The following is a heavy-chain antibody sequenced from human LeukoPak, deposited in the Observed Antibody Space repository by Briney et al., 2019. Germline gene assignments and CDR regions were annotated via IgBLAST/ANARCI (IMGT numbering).Heavy chain of an antibody. D-gene: IGHD2-15*01. J-gene: IGHJ5*02. CDR1: GFSLSSYA. CDR3: AKGASRSGGSWT. V-gene: IGHV3-23*01. CDR2: ISSTDAGT. Sequence: GWSLRLSWAASGFSLSSYAMSWVRQAPGKGLEWVSAISSTDAGTYHAVSVRGRFTISRDNSKNTLYLQMNSLRAEDTAVYYCAKGASRSGGSWTWGQGTLVTVSS.